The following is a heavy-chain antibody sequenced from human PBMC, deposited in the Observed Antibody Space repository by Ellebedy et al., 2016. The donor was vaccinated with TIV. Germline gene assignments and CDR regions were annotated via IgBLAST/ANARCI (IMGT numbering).Heavy chain of an antibody. V-gene: IGHV3-74*01. D-gene: IGHD4-23*01. CDR3: ARDGAVPGGKGEY. CDR1: GFTFIRHY. J-gene: IGHJ4*02. CDR2: IKDDGSET. Sequence: PGGSLRLSCVASGFTFIRHYMHWVRQAPGKGLVWVSRIKDDGSETSYVDSVKGRFIISRDNAKNTLYLQMNSLRVEDTAMYYCARDGAVPGGKGEYWGQGTLVTVSS.